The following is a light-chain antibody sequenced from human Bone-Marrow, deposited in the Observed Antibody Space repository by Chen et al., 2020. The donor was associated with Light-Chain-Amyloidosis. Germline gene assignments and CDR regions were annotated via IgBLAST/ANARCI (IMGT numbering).Light chain of an antibody. J-gene: IGLJ3*02. Sequence: NFMLTQPHSVSESPGKTVIISCTRSSGSIAPNYVQWDQQRPGSSPTTVIYEDDQRPSGVPDPFSGSIGRCSNTASLTVSGLKTEDEADYYCQSYQGSSQGVFGGGTKLTVL. CDR2: EDD. CDR3: QSYQGSSQGV. V-gene: IGLV6-57*01. CDR1: SGSIAPNY.